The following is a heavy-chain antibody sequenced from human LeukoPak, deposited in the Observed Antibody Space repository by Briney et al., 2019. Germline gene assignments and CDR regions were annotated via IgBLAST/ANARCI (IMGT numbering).Heavy chain of an antibody. D-gene: IGHD2-2*01. CDR1: GGTFSSYA. CDR3: AVTYCSSTSCYPVVEYYFDY. J-gene: IGHJ4*02. CDR2: IIPIFGTA. V-gene: IGHV1-69*05. Sequence: SVKVSCKASGGTFSSYAISWVRQAPGQGLEWMGRIIPIFGTANYAQKFQGRATITTDESTSTAYMELSSLRSEDTAVYYCAVTYCSSTSCYPVVEYYFDYWGQGTLVTVSS.